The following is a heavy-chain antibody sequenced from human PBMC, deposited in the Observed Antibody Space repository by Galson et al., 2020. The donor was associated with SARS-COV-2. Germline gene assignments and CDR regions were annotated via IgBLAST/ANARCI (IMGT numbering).Heavy chain of an antibody. CDR2: FDPEDGET. J-gene: IGHJ3*02. CDR1: GYTLTELS. D-gene: IGHD3-3*01. CDR3: ATAAIFGVVIYTFNI. V-gene: IGHV1-24*01. Sequence: ASVKVSCKVSGYTLTELSMHWVRQDPGKGLEWMGGFDPEDGETIYAQKFQGRVTMIEDTSTDTAYMELSSLRSEDTAVYYCATAAIFGVVIYTFNIWGQGTMVTVSS.